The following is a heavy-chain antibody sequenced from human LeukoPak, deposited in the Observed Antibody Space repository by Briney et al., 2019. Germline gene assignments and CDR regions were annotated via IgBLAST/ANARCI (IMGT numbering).Heavy chain of an antibody. CDR3: AKDDTVFSFQH. D-gene: IGHD4-17*01. Sequence: GGSLRLSCAASGFTFSSYGMHWVRQAPGKGLERVAVISYDGSNKYYADSVKGRFTISRDNSKNTLYLQMYSLRAEDTAVYYCAKDDTVFSFQHWGQGTLVTVSS. CDR1: GFTFSSYG. V-gene: IGHV3-30*18. J-gene: IGHJ1*01. CDR2: ISYDGSNK.